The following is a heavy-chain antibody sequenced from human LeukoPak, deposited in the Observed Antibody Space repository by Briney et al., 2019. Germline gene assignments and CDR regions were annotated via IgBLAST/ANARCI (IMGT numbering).Heavy chain of an antibody. D-gene: IGHD1-26*01. CDR2: INHSGST. CDR1: GGSFSGYY. V-gene: IGHV4-34*01. J-gene: IGHJ6*03. Sequence: SETLSLTCTVYGGSFSGYYWSWLRQPPGKGLEWIGEINHSGSTNYNPSLKSRVTISVDTSKNQFSLKLSSVTAADTAVYYCARRAKLGSYYYYYYMDVWGKGTTVTISS. CDR3: ARRAKLGSYYYYYYMDV.